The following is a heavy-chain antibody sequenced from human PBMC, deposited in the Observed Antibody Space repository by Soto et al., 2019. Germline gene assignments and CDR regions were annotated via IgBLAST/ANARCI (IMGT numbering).Heavy chain of an antibody. J-gene: IGHJ4*02. V-gene: IGHV4-34*01. CDR2: INHSGST. Sequence: QVQLQQWGAGLLKPSETLSLTCAVYGGSFSGYYWSWIRQPPGKGLEWIGEINHSGSTNYNPSLKSRVTISVDTSKNQFSLKLSSVTAADTAVYYCARGRRVVGELLPDYWGQGTLVTVSS. D-gene: IGHD3-10*01. CDR3: ARGRRVVGELLPDY. CDR1: GGSFSGYY.